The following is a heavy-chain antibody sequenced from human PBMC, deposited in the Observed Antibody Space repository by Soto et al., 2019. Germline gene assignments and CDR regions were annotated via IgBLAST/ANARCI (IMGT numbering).Heavy chain of an antibody. CDR1: GGSISSGDYY. J-gene: IGHJ6*02. CDR2: IYYSGST. D-gene: IGHD2-15*01. Sequence: SETLSLTCIVSGGSISSGDYYWSWIRQHPGKGLEWIGYIYYSGSTYYNPSLKSRVTISVDTSKNQFSLKLSSVTAADTAVYYCARGGYCSGNSCYSYYYYGMDVWGQGTTVS. V-gene: IGHV4-30-4*08. CDR3: ARGGYCSGNSCYSYYYYGMDV.